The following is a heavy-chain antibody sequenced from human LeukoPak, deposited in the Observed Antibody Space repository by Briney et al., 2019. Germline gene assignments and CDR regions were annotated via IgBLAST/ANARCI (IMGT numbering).Heavy chain of an antibody. CDR1: GFIFSSYA. D-gene: IGHD6-19*01. CDR3: ARAASVAGTYALNH. J-gene: IGHJ4*02. Sequence: GGSLRLSCAASGFIFSSYAMSWVRQAPGKGLEWVSVISGSAGSTYYADSVKGRFTISRDNSKNTLYLQMNSLRAEDTAVYYCARAASVAGTYALNHWGQGTLVTVSS. CDR2: ISGSAGST. V-gene: IGHV3-23*01.